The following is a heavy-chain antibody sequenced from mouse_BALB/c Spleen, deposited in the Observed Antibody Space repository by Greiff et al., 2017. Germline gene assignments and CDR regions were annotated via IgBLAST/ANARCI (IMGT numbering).Heavy chain of an antibody. D-gene: IGHD1-1*02. J-gene: IGHJ3*01. V-gene: IGHV14-1*02. CDR2: IVPENGNT. CDR1: GFNITDYY. CDR3: ASYGPWFAY. Sequence: EVQLQQSGAELVRPGALVKLSCKASGFNITDYYMHWVKQRPEQGLEWIGWIVPENGNTIYDPKFQGKASITADTSSNTAYLQLSSLTSEDTAVYCGASYGPWFAYWGQGTLVTVSA.